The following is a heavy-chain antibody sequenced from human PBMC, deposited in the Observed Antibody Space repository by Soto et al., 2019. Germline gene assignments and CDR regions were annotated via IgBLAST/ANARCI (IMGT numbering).Heavy chain of an antibody. V-gene: IGHV3-30-3*01. D-gene: IGHD5-12*01. Sequence: QVQLVESGGGVVQPGRSLRLSCAASGFTFSSYAMHWVRQAPGKGLEWVAVIPYDGSNKYYADSVKGRFTISRDNSKNTLYLKRNSLRAEDTAVYYCARDDGLRFMATITGLDYWGQGTLVTVSS. CDR1: GFTFSSYA. CDR2: IPYDGSNK. J-gene: IGHJ4*02. CDR3: ARDDGLRFMATITGLDY.